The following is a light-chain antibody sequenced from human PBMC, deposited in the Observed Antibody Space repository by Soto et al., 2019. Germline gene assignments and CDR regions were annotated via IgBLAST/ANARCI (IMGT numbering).Light chain of an antibody. V-gene: IGKV1-5*03. CDR3: QQYYISWS. Sequence: DIQMTQSPSTLSGSVGDRVTITCRASQTISSWLAWYQQKPGKAPKLLIYKASTLKSGFPSRFSGSGSGTEFTLTISSLQPEDFATYSCQQYYISWSFGQGTKVDIK. CDR2: KAS. CDR1: QTISSW. J-gene: IGKJ1*01.